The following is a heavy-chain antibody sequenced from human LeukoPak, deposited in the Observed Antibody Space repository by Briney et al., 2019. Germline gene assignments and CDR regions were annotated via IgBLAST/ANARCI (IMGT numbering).Heavy chain of an antibody. D-gene: IGHD2-21*02. Sequence: GGSLRLSCTASGFTFGDYAMSWVRQAPGKGLEWEGFIRSKAYGGATEYAASVKGRFTISRDDSKSIAYLQMNSLKTEDTAVYYCTRDLEYCGGDCQPFDYWGQGTLVTVSS. V-gene: IGHV3-49*04. CDR3: TRDLEYCGGDCQPFDY. J-gene: IGHJ4*02. CDR2: IRSKAYGGAT. CDR1: GFTFGDYA.